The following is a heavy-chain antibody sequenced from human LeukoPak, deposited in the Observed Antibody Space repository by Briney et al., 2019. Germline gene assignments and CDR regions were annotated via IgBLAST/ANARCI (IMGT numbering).Heavy chain of an antibody. Sequence: SSETLSLTCTVSGGSISSYYWSWIRQPPGKGLEWIGYIYYSGSTNYNPSLKSRVTISVDTYKNQFSLKLSSVTAADTAVYYCARGGDSSGYYLWGQGTLVTVSS. V-gene: IGHV4-59*01. CDR1: GGSISSYY. CDR2: IYYSGST. D-gene: IGHD3-22*01. J-gene: IGHJ5*02. CDR3: ARGGDSSGYYL.